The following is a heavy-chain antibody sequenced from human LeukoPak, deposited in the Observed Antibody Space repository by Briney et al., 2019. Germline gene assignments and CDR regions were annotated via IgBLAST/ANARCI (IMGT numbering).Heavy chain of an antibody. D-gene: IGHD3-16*01. CDR2: IRDDGSTR. CDR1: GFTFSRYG. CDR3: AKVPHSWGLFDS. J-gene: IGHJ4*02. V-gene: IGHV3-30*02. Sequence: GGSLRLSCAASGFTFSRYGLHWVRQAPGKGLEWVAFIRDDGSTRYYADSVKGRFTVSKDNPKNTLYLQMDSLRTEDTAVYYCAKVPHSWGLFDSWGQGTLVTVSS.